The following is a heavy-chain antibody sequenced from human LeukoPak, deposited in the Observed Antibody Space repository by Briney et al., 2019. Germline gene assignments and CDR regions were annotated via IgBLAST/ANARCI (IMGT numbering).Heavy chain of an antibody. CDR3: ARAYQPLGGLSLPDY. V-gene: IGHV7-4-1*02. CDR1: GGTFSSYA. J-gene: IGHJ4*02. CDR2: INTNTGNP. D-gene: IGHD3-16*02. Sequence: ASVKVSCKASGGTFSSYAISWVRQAPGQGLEWMGWINTNTGNPTYAPGFTGRFVFSLDTSVSTAYLRISGLKADDTAVYYYARAYQPLGGLSLPDYWGQGTLVSVSS.